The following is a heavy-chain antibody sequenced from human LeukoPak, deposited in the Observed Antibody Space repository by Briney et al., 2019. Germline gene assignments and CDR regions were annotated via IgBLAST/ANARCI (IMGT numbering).Heavy chain of an antibody. CDR1: GGTFSSYA. J-gene: IGHJ3*02. CDR3: ARDRRSYSSSLDAFDI. V-gene: IGHV1-69*13. D-gene: IGHD6-13*01. Sequence: SVNVSCKASGGTFSSYAISWVRQAPGQGLEWMGGIIPIFGTANYAQKFQGRVTITADESTSTAYMELSSLRSEDTAVYYCARDRRSYSSSLDAFDIWGQGTMVTVSS. CDR2: IIPIFGTA.